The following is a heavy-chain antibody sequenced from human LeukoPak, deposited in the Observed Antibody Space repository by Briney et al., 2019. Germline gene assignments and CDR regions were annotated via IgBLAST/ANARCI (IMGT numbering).Heavy chain of an antibody. Sequence: GGSLRLSCAASGFTFSSYSMKWVRQAPGEGLEWASSISSSSSYIYYADSVKGRFTISRDNAKNSLYLQMNSLRAEDTAVYYCARSRYCSSTSCPDAFDIWGQGTMVTVSS. CDR1: GFTFSSYS. V-gene: IGHV3-21*01. J-gene: IGHJ3*02. CDR3: ARSRYCSSTSCPDAFDI. CDR2: ISSSSSYI. D-gene: IGHD2-2*01.